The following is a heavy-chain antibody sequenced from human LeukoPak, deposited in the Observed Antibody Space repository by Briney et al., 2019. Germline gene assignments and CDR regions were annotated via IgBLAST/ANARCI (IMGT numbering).Heavy chain of an antibody. CDR1: GFTFSSYA. D-gene: IGHD3-10*01. CDR3: AKVPPGPYGMDV. Sequence: TGGSLRLSCAASGFTFSSYAMSWVRQAPGKGLEWVSAISGSGGSTYYAGSVKGRFTISRDNSKNTLYLQMNSLRAEDTAVYYCAKVPPGPYGMDVWGQGTTVTVSS. J-gene: IGHJ6*02. CDR2: ISGSGGST. V-gene: IGHV3-23*01.